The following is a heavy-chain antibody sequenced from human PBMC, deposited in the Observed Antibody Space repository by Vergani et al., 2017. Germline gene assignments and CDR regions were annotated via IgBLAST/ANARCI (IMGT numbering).Heavy chain of an antibody. CDR3: ARILRYFDWLFFDY. CDR2: TRNKANSYTT. D-gene: IGHD3-9*01. Sequence: EVQLVESGGGLVQPGGSLRLSCAASGFTFSDHYMDWVRQAPGKGLEWVGRTRNKANSYTTEYAASVKGRFTISRDDSKNSLYLQMNSLNTEDTAVYYCARILRYFDWLFFDYWGQGTLVTVSS. V-gene: IGHV3-72*01. CDR1: GFTFSDHY. J-gene: IGHJ4*02.